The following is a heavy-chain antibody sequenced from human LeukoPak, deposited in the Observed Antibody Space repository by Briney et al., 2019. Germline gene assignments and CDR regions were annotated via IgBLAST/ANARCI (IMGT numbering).Heavy chain of an antibody. V-gene: IGHV4-59*01. CDR3: ARDGDEHRYYYYMDV. CDR2: IYYSGST. J-gene: IGHJ6*03. Sequence: SETLSLTCTVSGVSISNYYWNWIRQPPGKGLEWIGYIYYSGSTNYNPSLKSRVTISVDTSKNQFSLKLSSVTAADTAVYYCARDGDEHRYYYYMDVWGKGTTVTVSS. CDR1: GVSISNYY. D-gene: IGHD4-17*01.